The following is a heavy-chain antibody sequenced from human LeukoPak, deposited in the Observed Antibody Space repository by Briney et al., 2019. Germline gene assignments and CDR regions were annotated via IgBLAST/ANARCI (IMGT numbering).Heavy chain of an antibody. J-gene: IGHJ4*02. Sequence: GGSLRLSCAASGFTFSSYGMHWVRQAPGKGLEWVAVISYDGSNNYYADSVKGRFTISRDNSKNTLYLQMNSLRAEDTAVYYCATFSMVRGVITFASFDYWGQGTLVTVSS. CDR2: ISYDGSNN. CDR3: ATFSMVRGVITFASFDY. D-gene: IGHD3-10*01. V-gene: IGHV3-30*03. CDR1: GFTFSSYG.